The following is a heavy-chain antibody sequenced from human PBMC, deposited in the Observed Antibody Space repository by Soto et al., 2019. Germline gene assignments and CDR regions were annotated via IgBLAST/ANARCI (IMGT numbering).Heavy chain of an antibody. J-gene: IGHJ4*02. CDR3: ARATGTLRSRNCDY. CDR2: IYHTGST. Sequence: SETLSLTCSVSGDSISTVGHYWTWIRQPPGKGLEWIGSIYHTGSTYYSKSLRSRLTMSVDTSKSQFSLRLSSVTAADTAVYYCARATGTLRSRNCDYWGQGSLVTVSS. CDR1: GDSISTVGHY. D-gene: IGHD1-1*01. V-gene: IGHV4-31*03.